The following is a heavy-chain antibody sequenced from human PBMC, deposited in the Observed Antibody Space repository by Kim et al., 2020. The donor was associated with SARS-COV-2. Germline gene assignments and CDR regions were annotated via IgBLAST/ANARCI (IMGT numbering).Heavy chain of an antibody. J-gene: IGHJ5*02. Sequence: SETLSLTCAVYGGSFSGYYWSWIRQPPGKGLEWIGEIYHSGTTKYNPSLKSRVTISLDTAKNQFSLKLSSVTAADTAVYFCARSLYHAPSGFSVRFDPWGQGTLVTVSS. CDR1: GGSFSGYY. CDR2: IYHSGTT. CDR3: ARSLYHAPSGFSVRFDP. V-gene: IGHV4-34*01. D-gene: IGHD6-25*01.